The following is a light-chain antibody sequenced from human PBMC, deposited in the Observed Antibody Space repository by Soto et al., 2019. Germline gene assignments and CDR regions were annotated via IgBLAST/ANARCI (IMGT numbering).Light chain of an antibody. CDR2: DVS. CDR3: SSYTTSSTVV. CDR1: SSDVGGYNY. J-gene: IGLJ2*01. V-gene: IGLV2-14*01. Sequence: QSALTQPASVSGSPEQSITISCTGTSSDVGGYNYVSWYQQHPGKVPKVMIYDVSNRPSGVSNRFSGSKSGNTASLTISGLQTEDEADYYCSSYTTSSTVVFGGGTKLTVL.